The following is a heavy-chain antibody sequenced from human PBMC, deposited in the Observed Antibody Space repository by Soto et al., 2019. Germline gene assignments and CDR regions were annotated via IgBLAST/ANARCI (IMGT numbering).Heavy chain of an antibody. D-gene: IGHD3-3*01. CDR2: VSFDGSHK. CDR3: AKLGDAVSGFFDF. Sequence: QVQLVQSGGGVVQPGGSLRLSCAASGFTFSSYAIRWVRQAPGKGLEWVADVSFDGSHKSYAAPVRGRFTLSRDDSKKTVYLQMNSLRAEDTALYYCAKLGDAVSGFFDFWGQGAQVAVSS. J-gene: IGHJ5*01. V-gene: IGHV3-30*18. CDR1: GFTFSSYA.